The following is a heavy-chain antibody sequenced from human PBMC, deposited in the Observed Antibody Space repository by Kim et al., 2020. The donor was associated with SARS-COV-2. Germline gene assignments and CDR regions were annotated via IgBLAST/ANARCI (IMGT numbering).Heavy chain of an antibody. CDR3: ARPGKVWVAAAYFDY. V-gene: IGHV4-39*01. Sequence: SETLSLTCTVSGGSISSSSYYWGWIRQPPGKGLEWIGSIYYTGNTYYNPSLKCRVTISVDTSKNQFSLKLSSVTAADTHVYYCARPGKVWVAAAYFDYWG. J-gene: IGHJ4*01. CDR2: IYYTGNT. CDR1: GGSISSSSYY. D-gene: IGHD6-13*01.